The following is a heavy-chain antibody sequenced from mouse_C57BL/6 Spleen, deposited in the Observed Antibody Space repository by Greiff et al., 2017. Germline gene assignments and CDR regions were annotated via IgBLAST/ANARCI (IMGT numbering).Heavy chain of an antibody. CDR1: GYTFTSYW. J-gene: IGHJ4*01. CDR3: TRADRSSSYAMDY. CDR2: IHPNSGST. Sequence: QVQLQQPGAELVKPGASVKLSCKASGYTFTSYWMHWVKQRPGQGLEWIGMIHPNSGSTNYNEKFKSKATLTVDKSSSTAYMQLSSLTSEDSAVYYCTRADRSSSYAMDYWGQGTSVTVSS. D-gene: IGHD1-1*01. V-gene: IGHV1-64*01.